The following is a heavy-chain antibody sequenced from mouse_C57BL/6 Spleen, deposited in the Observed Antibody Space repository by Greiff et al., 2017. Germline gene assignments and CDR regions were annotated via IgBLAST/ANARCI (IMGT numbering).Heavy chain of an antibody. Sequence: VQLQQSGAELMKPGASVKLSCKATGYTFTGYWIEWVKQRPGHGLEWIGEILPGSGSTNYNEKFKGKATFTADTASNTAYMQLISLTTEDSAIYYFARFHLLLRYYFDYWGQGTTLTVSS. CDR1: GYTFTGYW. J-gene: IGHJ2*01. CDR3: ARFHLLLRYYFDY. CDR2: ILPGSGST. V-gene: IGHV1-9*01. D-gene: IGHD1-1*01.